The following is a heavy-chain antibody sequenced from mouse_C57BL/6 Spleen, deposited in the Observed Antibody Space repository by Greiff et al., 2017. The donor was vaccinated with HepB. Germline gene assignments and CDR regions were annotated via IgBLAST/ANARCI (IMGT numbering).Heavy chain of an antibody. Sequence: EVQVVESGGGLVKPGGSLKLSCAASGFTFSSYTMSWVRQTPEKRLEWVATISGGGGNTYYPDSVKGRFTISRDNAKNTLYLQMSSLRSEDTALYYCARHVKYYFDYWGQGTTLTVSS. CDR1: GFTFSSYT. J-gene: IGHJ2*01. CDR2: ISGGGGNT. CDR3: ARHVKYYFDY. V-gene: IGHV5-9*01.